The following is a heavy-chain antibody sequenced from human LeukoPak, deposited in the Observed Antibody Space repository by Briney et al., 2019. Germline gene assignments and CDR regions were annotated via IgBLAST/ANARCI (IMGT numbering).Heavy chain of an antibody. Sequence: GGSLRLSCTVSGFTFGDYAINWVRQAPGKGLEWVGFIRSKAFGETAEYAASVKGRFTISRDNAKNSLYLQMNSLRDEDTAVYYCARDTWFGDKFGYWGQGTLVTVSS. CDR2: IRSKAFGETA. V-gene: IGHV3-49*04. D-gene: IGHD3-10*01. J-gene: IGHJ4*02. CDR1: GFTFGDYA. CDR3: ARDTWFGDKFGY.